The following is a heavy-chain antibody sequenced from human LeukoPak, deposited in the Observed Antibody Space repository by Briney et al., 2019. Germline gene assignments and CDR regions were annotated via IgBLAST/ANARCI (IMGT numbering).Heavy chain of an antibody. Sequence: ASVKVSCKASGDTFPGYYRHRVRPAPGQGLEWMGWINPNSGGTNYAQKFQGRVTMTRDTSISTAYMELSRLRSDDSAVYYCARYRAILDYWGQGTLVTVSS. CDR3: ARYRAILDY. V-gene: IGHV1-2*02. J-gene: IGHJ4*02. CDR1: GDTFPGYY. CDR2: INPNSGGT. D-gene: IGHD2-2*01.